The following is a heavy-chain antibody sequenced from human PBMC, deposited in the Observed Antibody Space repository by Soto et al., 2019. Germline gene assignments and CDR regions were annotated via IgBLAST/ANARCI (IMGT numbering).Heavy chain of an antibody. D-gene: IGHD3-10*01. J-gene: IGHJ2*01. Sequence: EMQLEESGGGLVQPGGSLRLSCAASGFTFSDHYMDWVRQAPGKGLEWIGRIRNKANSYSTEYAAFVKGRFTASRDDSKNVLFLQMNSLRTEDTAMYYCSRIHLGSNKFFDLWGRGTLVTVSS. CDR3: SRIHLGSNKFFDL. V-gene: IGHV3-72*01. CDR1: GFTFSDHY. CDR2: IRNKANSYST.